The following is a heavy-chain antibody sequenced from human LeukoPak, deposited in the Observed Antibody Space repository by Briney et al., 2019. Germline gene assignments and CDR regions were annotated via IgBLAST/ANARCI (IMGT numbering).Heavy chain of an antibody. D-gene: IGHD3-3*01. V-gene: IGHV3-23*01. CDR2: ISGSGGST. Sequence: GGSLRLSCAASGFTFSSYAMSWVRQAPGKGLEWVSAISGSGGSTYYADSVKGRFTISRDNSKDTLYLQMNSLRAEDTAVYYCAKDSRGGLYDFWSGYPTAWGRGTLVTVSS. CDR1: GFTFSSYA. CDR3: AKDSRGGLYDFWSGYPTA. J-gene: IGHJ5*02.